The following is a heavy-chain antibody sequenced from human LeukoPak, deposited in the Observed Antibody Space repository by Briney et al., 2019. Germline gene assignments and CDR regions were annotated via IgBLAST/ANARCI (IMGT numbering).Heavy chain of an antibody. J-gene: IGHJ4*02. CDR3: ARDERYDSSGYPFDY. V-gene: IGHV1-2*02. CDR1: GHTFTGYY. D-gene: IGHD3-22*01. Sequence: ASVKVSCKASGHTFTGYYMHWVRQAPGQGLEWMGWINPNNGGTKYAQKFQDRVTMTRDTSISTAYMELSRLRSDDTAVYYCARDERYDSSGYPFDYWGQGTLVTVSS. CDR2: INPNNGGT.